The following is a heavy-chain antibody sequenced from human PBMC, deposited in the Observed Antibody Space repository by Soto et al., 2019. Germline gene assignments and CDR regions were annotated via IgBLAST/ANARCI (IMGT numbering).Heavy chain of an antibody. CDR2: IYYSGST. CDR1: GGSISSYY. CDR3: ARTLYSSSSMRSYYYYMDV. V-gene: IGHV4-59*01. Sequence: SETLSLTCTVSGGSISSYYWSWIRQPPGKGLEWIGYIYYSGSTNYNPSLKSRVTISVDTSKNQFSLKLSSVTAADTAVYYCARTLYSSSSMRSYYYYMDVWGKGTTVTVSS. J-gene: IGHJ6*03. D-gene: IGHD6-13*01.